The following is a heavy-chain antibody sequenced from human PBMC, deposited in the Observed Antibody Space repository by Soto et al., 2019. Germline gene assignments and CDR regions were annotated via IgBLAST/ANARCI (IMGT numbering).Heavy chain of an antibody. CDR2: TYYRSKWYN. J-gene: IGHJ6*02. D-gene: IGHD3-10*01. CDR1: GDSVSSNSAA. CDR3: ARERGSGMGGYYYYYGMDV. Sequence: SQTLSLTCAISGDSVSSNSAAWNWIRQSPSRGLEWLGRTYYRSKWYNDYAVSVKSRITINPDTSKNQFSLQLNSVTPEDTAVYYCARERGSGMGGYYYYYGMDVWGQGTTVTVSS. V-gene: IGHV6-1*01.